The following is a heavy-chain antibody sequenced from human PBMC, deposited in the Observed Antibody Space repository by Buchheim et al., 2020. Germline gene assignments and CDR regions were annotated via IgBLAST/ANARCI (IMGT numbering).Heavy chain of an antibody. Sequence: QVQLVESGGGVVQPGRSLRLSCAASGFTFSSYAMHWVRQAPGKGLEWVAVISYDGSNKYYADSVKGRFTISRDNSKNSLYLQMNSLRAEDTAVYYCARDFSVMALSPYGMDVWGQGTT. CDR1: GFTFSSYA. V-gene: IGHV3-30*04. CDR3: ARDFSVMALSPYGMDV. D-gene: IGHD3-16*01. CDR2: ISYDGSNK. J-gene: IGHJ6*02.